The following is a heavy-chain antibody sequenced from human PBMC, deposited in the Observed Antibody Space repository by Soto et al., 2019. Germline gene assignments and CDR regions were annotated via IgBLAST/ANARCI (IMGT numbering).Heavy chain of an antibody. CDR2: IRSKANSYAT. CDR3: TTRNVDTAMVKDY. J-gene: IGHJ4*02. CDR1: GFTFSGSA. V-gene: IGHV3-73*01. Sequence: EVQLVESGGGLVQPGGSLKLSCAASGFTFSGSAMHCVRQASGKGLEWVGRIRSKANSYATAYAASVKGRFTISRDDSKNTAYLQMNSLKTEDTAVYYCTTRNVDTAMVKDYWGQGTLVTVSS. D-gene: IGHD5-18*01.